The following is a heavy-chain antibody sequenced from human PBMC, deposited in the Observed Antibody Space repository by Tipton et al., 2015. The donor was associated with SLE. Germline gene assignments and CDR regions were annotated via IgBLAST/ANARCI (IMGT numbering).Heavy chain of an antibody. CDR2: IYHSGGT. CDR3: ARESQSFSSSGY. CDR1: GGSVSSGSYY. Sequence: TLSLTCTVSGGSVSSGSYYWSWIRQPPGKGLEWIGYIYHSGGTNHSPSLRSRLTTSVDTSKNQFSLHLTSVTAADTAVYYCARESQSFSSSGYWGQGTLVTISS. J-gene: IGHJ4*02. D-gene: IGHD6-6*01. V-gene: IGHV4-61*01.